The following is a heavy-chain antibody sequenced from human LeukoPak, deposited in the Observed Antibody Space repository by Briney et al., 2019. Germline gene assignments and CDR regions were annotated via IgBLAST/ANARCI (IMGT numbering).Heavy chain of an antibody. CDR1: GFTFSSYA. J-gene: IGHJ6*04. D-gene: IGHD3-10*02. CDR3: AELGITMIGGV. V-gene: IGHV3-23*01. Sequence: GGSLRLSCAASGFTFSSYAMSWFRQAPGKGLEWVSAISGSGGSTYYADSVKGRFTISRDNAKNSLYLQMNSLRAEDTAVYYCAELGITMIGGVWGKGTTVTISS. CDR2: ISGSGGST.